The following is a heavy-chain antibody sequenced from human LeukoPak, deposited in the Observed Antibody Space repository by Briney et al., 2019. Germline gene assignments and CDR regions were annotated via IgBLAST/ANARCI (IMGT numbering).Heavy chain of an antibody. CDR2: IRSKAYGGTT. V-gene: IGHV3-49*04. CDR1: GFTFGDYA. D-gene: IGHD2-15*01. CDR3: TRGVDVYYYYGMDV. J-gene: IGHJ6*04. Sequence: PGRSLRLSCTASGFTFGDYAMSWVRQAPGKGLEWVGFIRSKAYGGTTEYAASVKGRFTISRDDSKSIAYLQMNSLKTEDTAVYYCTRGVDVYYYYGMDVWGKGTTVTVSS.